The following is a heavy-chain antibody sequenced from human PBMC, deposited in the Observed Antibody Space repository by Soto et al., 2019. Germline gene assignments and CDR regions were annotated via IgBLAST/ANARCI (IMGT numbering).Heavy chain of an antibody. CDR2: IYYSGRT. D-gene: IGHD5-12*01. CDR1: GGSISSSSYY. V-gene: IGHV4-39*01. J-gene: IGHJ6*03. CDR3: ARHLGEWLRGHYYYMDV. Sequence: QLQLQESGPGLVKPSETLSLTCTVSGGSISSSSYYWGWIRQPPGKGLEWIGSIYYSGRTYYNPSLKSPVTTSVTTSKNQSSLKLSSVTAADTAVYYCARHLGEWLRGHYYYMDVWGKGTTVTVSS.